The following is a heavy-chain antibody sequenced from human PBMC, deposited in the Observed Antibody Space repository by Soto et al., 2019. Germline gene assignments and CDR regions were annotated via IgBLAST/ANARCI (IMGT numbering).Heavy chain of an antibody. CDR3: AGGYGATYYYYGMDV. CDR2: ISGSGGST. V-gene: IGHV3-23*01. J-gene: IGHJ6*02. D-gene: IGHD4-17*01. Sequence: GSLRLSCAASGFTFSSYAMSWVRQAPGKGLEWVSAISGSGGSTYYADSVKGRFTISRDNSKNTLYLQMNSLRAEDTAVYYCAGGYGATYYYYGMDVWGQGTTVTVSS. CDR1: GFTFSSYA.